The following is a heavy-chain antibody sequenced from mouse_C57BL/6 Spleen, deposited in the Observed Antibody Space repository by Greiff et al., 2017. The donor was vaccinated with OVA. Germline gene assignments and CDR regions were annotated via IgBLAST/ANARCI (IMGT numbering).Heavy chain of an antibody. CDR3: ARAASFAY. CDR1: GFTFSSYA. J-gene: IGHJ3*01. CDR2: ISDGGSYT. D-gene: IGHD6-1*01. Sequence: EVMLVESGGGLVKPGGSLKLSCAASGFTFSSYAMSWVRQTPEKRLEWVATISDGGSYTYYPDNVKGRFTISRDNAKNNLYLQMGHLKSEDTAMYYCARAASFAYWGQGTLVTVSA. V-gene: IGHV5-4*03.